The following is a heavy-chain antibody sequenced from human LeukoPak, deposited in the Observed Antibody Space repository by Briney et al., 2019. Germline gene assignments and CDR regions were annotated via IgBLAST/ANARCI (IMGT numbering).Heavy chain of an antibody. CDR3: AKPGTTLYYYHGMDV. CDR1: GFTFSSYA. CDR2: ISGNGGST. J-gene: IGHJ6*02. V-gene: IGHV3-23*01. D-gene: IGHD1-1*01. Sequence: PGGSLRLSCAASGFTFSSYAMSWVRQAPGKGLEWVSVISGNGGSTYYADSVKGRFTISRDNSKNTLYLQMNSLRVEDTAVYYCAKPGTTLYYYHGMDVWGQGTTVTVSS.